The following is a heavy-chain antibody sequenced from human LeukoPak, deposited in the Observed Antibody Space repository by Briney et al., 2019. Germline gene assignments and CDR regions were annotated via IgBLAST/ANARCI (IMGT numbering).Heavy chain of an antibody. D-gene: IGHD3-16*01. Sequence: GGSLRLSCAASGFTFSSYSVNWVRQAPGKGLEWVSSISSSSIYIYYADSVKGRFTISRDNAKNSLYLQMSSLRAEDTAVYYCARGGLPPEDVWGKGTTVTVSS. J-gene: IGHJ6*04. CDR2: ISSSSIYI. CDR3: ARGGLPPEDV. CDR1: GFTFSSYS. V-gene: IGHV3-21*01.